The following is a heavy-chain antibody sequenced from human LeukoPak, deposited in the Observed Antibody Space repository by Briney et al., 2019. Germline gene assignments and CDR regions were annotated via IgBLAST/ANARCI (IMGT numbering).Heavy chain of an antibody. CDR2: IYASGST. J-gene: IGHJ3*02. V-gene: IGHV4-61*02. Sequence: SQTLSLTCTVSGGSISNLNYYWRWIRQPAGKGLEWIGRIYASGSTNYNSSLKSRVTISVDTSKNQFSLKLSSVTAADTAVYYCARPSTYYYDSSGHGAFDIWGQGTMVTVSS. CDR1: GGSISNLNYY. D-gene: IGHD3-22*01. CDR3: ARPSTYYYDSSGHGAFDI.